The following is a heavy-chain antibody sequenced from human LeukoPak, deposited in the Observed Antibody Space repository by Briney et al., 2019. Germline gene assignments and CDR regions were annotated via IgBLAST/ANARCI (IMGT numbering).Heavy chain of an antibody. D-gene: IGHD6-19*01. J-gene: IGHJ4*02. V-gene: IGHV1-18*04. Sequence: ASVKVSCKASGYTFTSYGISWVRQAPEQGLEWMGWISAYNGNTNYAQKRQGRVTMTTDTSTSTAYMELRSLRSDDTAVYYCARDGSKIAVAGSIDYWGQGTLVTVSS. CDR1: GYTFTSYG. CDR2: ISAYNGNT. CDR3: ARDGSKIAVAGSIDY.